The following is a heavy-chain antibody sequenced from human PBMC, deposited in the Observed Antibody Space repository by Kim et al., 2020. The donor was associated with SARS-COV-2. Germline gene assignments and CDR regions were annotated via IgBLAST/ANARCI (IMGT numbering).Heavy chain of an antibody. D-gene: IGHD5-12*01. J-gene: IGHJ4*02. CDR3: AGGTGFETLAS. Sequence: SETLSLTCTVSGGSISSGAYSWCWVRQPPGKALEWLGYIYHSGNTYYNPSLKSRLSISVVASKNHFSLSLSSVTAADTAMYFCAGGTGFETLASWGQGIL. CDR2: IYHSGNT. V-gene: IGHV4-30-2*01. CDR1: GGSISSGAYS.